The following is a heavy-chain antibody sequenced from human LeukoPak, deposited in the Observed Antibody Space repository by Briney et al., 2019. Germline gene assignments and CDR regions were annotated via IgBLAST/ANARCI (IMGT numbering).Heavy chain of an antibody. CDR1: GYTFTGYY. Sequence: ASVKVSCNASGYTFTGYYLHWVRQAPGQGLEGMGWIHPNSGDTKLAQKFQGRVAMTRDTSINTASMELSSLKPDDTAVYYCARDPVNTYYYGSGNYFNYWGQGTLVTVSS. CDR3: ARDPVNTYYYGSGNYFNY. V-gene: IGHV1-2*02. J-gene: IGHJ4*02. D-gene: IGHD3-10*01. CDR2: IHPNSGDT.